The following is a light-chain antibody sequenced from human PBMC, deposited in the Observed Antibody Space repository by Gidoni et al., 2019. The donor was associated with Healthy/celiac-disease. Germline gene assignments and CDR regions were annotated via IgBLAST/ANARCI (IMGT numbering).Light chain of an antibody. V-gene: IGKV1-33*01. CDR2: DAS. CDR1: QDISNY. CDR3: QKYDNLLRGT. Sequence: IQMTQSPSSLSASVGDRVTITCQASQDISNYLNWYQQKPGKAPKLLIYDASNLETGVPSRFSGSGSGTDCTFTISSLQTEDIETYYGQKYDNLLRGTVGQGTKLEIK. J-gene: IGKJ2*02.